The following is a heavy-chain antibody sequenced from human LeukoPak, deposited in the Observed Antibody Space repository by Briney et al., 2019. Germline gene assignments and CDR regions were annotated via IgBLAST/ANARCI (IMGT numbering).Heavy chain of an antibody. D-gene: IGHD3-9*01. CDR1: GITFSSYG. CDR2: ISSTGGTT. Sequence: GGSLRLSCAASGITFSSYGMSWVRQAPGKGLEWVSSISSTGGTTHYADSVKGRFTISRDNSKNTLYLQMNSLRAEDTAIYYCAKNVREADWYYYYMDVWGKGTRSPSP. J-gene: IGHJ6*03. CDR3: AKNVREADWYYYYMDV. V-gene: IGHV3-23*01.